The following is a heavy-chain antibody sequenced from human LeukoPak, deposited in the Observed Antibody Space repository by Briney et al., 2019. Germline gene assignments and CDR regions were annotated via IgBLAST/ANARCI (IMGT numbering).Heavy chain of an antibody. CDR1: GGTFSSYA. J-gene: IGHJ3*02. CDR2: IIPIFGTA. Sequence: SVKVSCKASGGTFSSYAISWVRQAPGQGLEWMGGIIPIFGTANYAQKFQGRVTITTDESTSTAYMELSSLRSEDTAVYYRARSERPAAISDAFDIWGQGTMVTVSS. CDR3: ARSERPAAISDAFDI. V-gene: IGHV1-69*05. D-gene: IGHD2-2*01.